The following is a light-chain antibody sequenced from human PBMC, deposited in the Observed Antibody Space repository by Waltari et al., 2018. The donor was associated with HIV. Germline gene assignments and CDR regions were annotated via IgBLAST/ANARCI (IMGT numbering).Light chain of an antibody. Sequence: EIIMTQSPATLSVTPGERATLSCRASQSVTSNLAWYQQNPGQAPRLLIYGASTRATGVAARFSGSGSGTDFTLTISSLQSEDFALYYCQKYKRWPLTFGGGTKVEI. CDR3: QKYKRWPLT. CDR1: QSVTSN. J-gene: IGKJ4*01. CDR2: GAS. V-gene: IGKV3-15*01.